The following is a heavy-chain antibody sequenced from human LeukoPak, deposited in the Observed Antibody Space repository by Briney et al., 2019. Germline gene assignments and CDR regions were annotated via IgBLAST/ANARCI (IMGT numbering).Heavy chain of an antibody. Sequence: SETLSLTCAVYGGSFSGYYWSWIRQPPGKGLEWIGEINHSGSTNYNPSLKSRVTISVDTSKNQFSLKLSSVTAADTAVYYCARGPITPNRVSWYYFDYWGQGTLVTVSS. V-gene: IGHV4-34*01. D-gene: IGHD1-14*01. CDR1: GGSFSGYY. CDR3: ARGPITPNRVSWYYFDY. J-gene: IGHJ4*02. CDR2: INHSGST.